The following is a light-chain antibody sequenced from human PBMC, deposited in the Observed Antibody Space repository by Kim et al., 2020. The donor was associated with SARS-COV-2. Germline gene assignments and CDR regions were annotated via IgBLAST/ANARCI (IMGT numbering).Light chain of an antibody. J-gene: IGLJ3*02. CDR2: GKN. CDR1: SSNIGGGYD. CDR3: QSFDSSIIGWV. Sequence: QSVLTQPPSVSGAPGQGVIISCTGSSSNIGGGYDVHWYQQLPGTAPKLLIYGKNIRPSGVPDRFSGSKSGSSASLAITGLQAEDESDYYCQSFDSSIIGWVFGGGTQLTVL. V-gene: IGLV1-40*01.